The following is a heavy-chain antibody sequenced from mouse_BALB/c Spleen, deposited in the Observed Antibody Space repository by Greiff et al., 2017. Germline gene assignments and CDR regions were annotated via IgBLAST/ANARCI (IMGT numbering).Heavy chain of an antibody. Sequence: VQRVESGPGLVQPSQSLSITCTVSGFSLTSYGVHWVRQSPGKGLEWLGVIWSGGSTDYNAAFISRLSISKDNSKSQVFFKMNSLQANDTAIYYCATTGGYAMDYWGQGTSVTVSS. CDR3: ATTGGYAMDY. V-gene: IGHV2-2*02. CDR2: IWSGGST. CDR1: GFSLTSYG. J-gene: IGHJ4*01.